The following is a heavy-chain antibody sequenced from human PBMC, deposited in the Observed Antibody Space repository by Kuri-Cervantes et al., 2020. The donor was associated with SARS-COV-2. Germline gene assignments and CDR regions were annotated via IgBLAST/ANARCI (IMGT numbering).Heavy chain of an antibody. CDR2: ISHDGKNK. CDR3: AKDRVGVQDF. Sequence: AGTLRLSCAASGFIFSNYGMHWVRQAPGKGQEWVAVISHDGKNKKCITSWKGRFTITRDNSQNTLYLHMKSLRSEDTAMYYCAKDRVGVQDFWGQGTLVTVSS. V-gene: IGHV3-30*18. CDR1: GFIFSNYG. D-gene: IGHD2-21*01. J-gene: IGHJ4*02.